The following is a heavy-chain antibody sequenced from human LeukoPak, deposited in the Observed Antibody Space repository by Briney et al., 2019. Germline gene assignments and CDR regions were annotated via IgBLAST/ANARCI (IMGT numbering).Heavy chain of an antibody. CDR1: GGTFSSYA. D-gene: IGHD2-21*01. Sequence: SVKVPCKASGGTFSSYAISWVRQAPGQGLEWMGGIIPIFGTANYAQKFQGRVTITADESTSTAYMELSRLRSDDTAVYYCARDNLAYCGGDCLDAFDIWGQGTMVTVSS. V-gene: IGHV1-69*01. CDR3: ARDNLAYCGGDCLDAFDI. CDR2: IIPIFGTA. J-gene: IGHJ3*02.